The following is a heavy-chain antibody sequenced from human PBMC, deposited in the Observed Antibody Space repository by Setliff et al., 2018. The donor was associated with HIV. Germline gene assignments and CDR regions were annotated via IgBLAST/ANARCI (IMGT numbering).Heavy chain of an antibody. CDR2: IIPILGIA. D-gene: IGHD6-19*01. V-gene: IGHV1-69*10. CDR3: ARGIAVAGTKINYYYYGMDV. CDR1: GGTFSSYA. Sequence: ASVKVSCKASGGTFSSYAISWVRQAPGQGLEWMGGIIPILGIANYAQKFQGRVTITADESTSSAYMELSSLRSEDMAVYYCARGIAVAGTKINYYYYGMDVWGQGTTVTVSS. J-gene: IGHJ6*02.